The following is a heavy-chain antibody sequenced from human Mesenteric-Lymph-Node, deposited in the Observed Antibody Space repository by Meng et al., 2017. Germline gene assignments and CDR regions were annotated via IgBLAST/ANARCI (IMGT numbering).Heavy chain of an antibody. CDR3: ASSDYYRSDY. D-gene: IGHD3-22*01. Sequence: ECGPGIGMPAETLSLSCSVSGGSISRMDWWIWVRQPPGKGLEWIGETSHSGSTNYSPSLKSRVTISLDKSKNQLSLKLNSVTAADTAVYYCASSDYYRSDYWGQGTLVTVSS. J-gene: IGHJ4*02. CDR2: TSHSGST. CDR1: GGSISRMDW. V-gene: IGHV4-4*02.